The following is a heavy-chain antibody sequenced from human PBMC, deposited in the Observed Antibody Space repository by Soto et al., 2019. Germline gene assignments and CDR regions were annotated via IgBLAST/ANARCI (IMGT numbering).Heavy chain of an antibody. CDR3: AKAGSGWSPRDAFDI. J-gene: IGHJ3*02. CDR1: GFTFDDYV. CDR2: ISWNSGSI. Sequence: EVQLVESGGGLVQPGRSLRLSCAASGFTFDDYVMHWVRQAPGKGLEWVSGISWNSGSIGYADSVKGRFTISRDNAKNSLYLQMNSLRAEDTALYYCAKAGSGWSPRDAFDIWGQGTMVTVSS. D-gene: IGHD6-19*01. V-gene: IGHV3-9*01.